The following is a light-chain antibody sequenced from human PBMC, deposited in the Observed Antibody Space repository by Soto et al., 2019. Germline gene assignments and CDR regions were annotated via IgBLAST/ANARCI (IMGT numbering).Light chain of an antibody. Sequence: DVVMTQSPRSLHVTPGQPASISCRSSESLLYSDGNTFLSWSQQRQGQSPRRXXYKVSNRDSGVPDRFSGIGSGTDFTMKISGVEEEDGGLYDGMQGTHWPHTFGQGTKVDIK. CDR3: MQGTHWPHT. J-gene: IGKJ1*01. CDR2: KVS. CDR1: ESLLYSDGNTF. V-gene: IGKV2-30*01.